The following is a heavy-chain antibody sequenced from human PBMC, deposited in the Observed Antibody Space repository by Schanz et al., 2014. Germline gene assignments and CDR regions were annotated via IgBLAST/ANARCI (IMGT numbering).Heavy chain of an antibody. CDR1: GFTFSSYC. D-gene: IGHD6-13*01. CDR2: MSYDGSIK. Sequence: QVQLVESGGGVVQPGRSLRLSCAASGFTFSSYCMHWVRQAPGKGLEWVAAMSYDGSIKYYGDSVKGRFTISRDNSKNTLYLQMNSLRAEDTAVYYCAREEGWGIAAAGPKHYYYGMDVWGQGTTVTVSS. J-gene: IGHJ6*02. CDR3: AREEGWGIAAAGPKHYYYGMDV. V-gene: IGHV3-33*01.